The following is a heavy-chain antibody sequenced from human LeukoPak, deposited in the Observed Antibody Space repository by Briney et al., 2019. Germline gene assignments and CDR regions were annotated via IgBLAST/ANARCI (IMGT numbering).Heavy chain of an antibody. Sequence: SETLSPTWSVYGGSFSGYYWNWIRQPPGKGLEWIGEINHRGSTNYNPSLKSRVTISVDTSKNQPSLKVTSVTAADTAVYYCARGLGMGHDSSGSDWFDSWGQGTLVTVSS. CDR3: ARGLGMGHDSSGSDWFDS. V-gene: IGHV4-34*01. CDR1: GGSFSGYY. D-gene: IGHD3-22*01. CDR2: INHRGST. J-gene: IGHJ5*01.